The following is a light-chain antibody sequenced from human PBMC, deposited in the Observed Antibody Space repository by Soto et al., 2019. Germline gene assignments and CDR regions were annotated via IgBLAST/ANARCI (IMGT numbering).Light chain of an antibody. V-gene: IGKV3-20*01. CDR1: QSVSSSY. CDR3: QQYGSSPT. J-gene: IGKJ2*01. CDR2: GAS. Sequence: EILLTQSPGTLSLSPGERATLSCRASQSVSSSYLAWYQQKPGQAPRLLIYGASSRATGIPDRFSGSESGTDFTLTISRLEPEDFAVYYCQQYGSSPTFGQGTKLEIK.